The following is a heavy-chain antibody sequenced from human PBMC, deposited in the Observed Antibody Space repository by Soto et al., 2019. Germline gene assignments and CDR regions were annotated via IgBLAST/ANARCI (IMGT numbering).Heavy chain of an antibody. CDR3: ARGLAYCGGDCYSGYYYVMDV. V-gene: IGHV3-23*01. D-gene: IGHD2-21*02. Sequence: EVQLLESGGGLVQPGGSLRLSCAGSGFTFSSYALRWVRQAPGKGLEWVSSISGSAGGTYYADSVKGRFTISRDNSKNALYLQMKRMGPEDTAAYYCARGLAYCGGDCYSGYYYVMDVWGQGTTVTVSS. CDR1: GFTFSSYA. CDR2: ISGSAGGT. J-gene: IGHJ6*02.